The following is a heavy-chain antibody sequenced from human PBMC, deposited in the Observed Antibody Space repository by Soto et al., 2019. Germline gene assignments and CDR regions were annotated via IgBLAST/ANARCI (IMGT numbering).Heavy chain of an antibody. CDR3: GRGRSGQIVVFY. Sequence: ASVKVSCKASGYTFTGHYIHWVRQAPEQGPEWMGEIGPETGATRYAQKFQGRVTMTRDMSITTVYMELNNLSPDDTAVYYCGRGRSGQIVVFYWGQGNPVTVSS. V-gene: IGHV1-2*02. D-gene: IGHD3-22*01. CDR2: IGPETGAT. CDR1: GYTFTGHY. J-gene: IGHJ4*02.